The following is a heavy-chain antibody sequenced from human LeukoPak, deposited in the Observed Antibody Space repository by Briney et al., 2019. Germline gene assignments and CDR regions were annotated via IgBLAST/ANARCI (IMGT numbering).Heavy chain of an antibody. Sequence: PGGSLRLSCAASGFTFSSYAMSWVRQAPGKGLEWVSAISGSGGSTYYADSVKGRFTISRDNSKNTLYLQMNSLRAAATAVYSCAHLGWEYYDILSGPWFNYWGQGTLVTVSS. V-gene: IGHV3-23*01. CDR3: AHLGWEYYDILSGPWFNY. D-gene: IGHD3-9*01. CDR2: ISGSGGST. J-gene: IGHJ4*02. CDR1: GFTFSSYA.